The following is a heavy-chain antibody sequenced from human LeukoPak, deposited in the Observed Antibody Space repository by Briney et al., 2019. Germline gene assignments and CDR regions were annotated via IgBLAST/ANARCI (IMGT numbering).Heavy chain of an antibody. J-gene: IGHJ4*02. D-gene: IGHD5-12*01. CDR2: CIGSSGST. Sequence: PGGSLGLSCAASGVTSTNYAMNWIRQAPGKGLEWVSVCIGSSGSTDYAESVKGRFTISRDNSKNTVFLQMNSLRAEDTAIYYCAKGAYDYIEIGYFDSWGQGTLVTVSS. CDR1: GVTSTNYA. V-gene: IGHV3-23*01. CDR3: AKGAYDYIEIGYFDS.